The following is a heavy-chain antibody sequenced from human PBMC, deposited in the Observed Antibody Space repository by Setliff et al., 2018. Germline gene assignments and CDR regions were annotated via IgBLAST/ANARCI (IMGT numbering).Heavy chain of an antibody. D-gene: IGHD2-15*01. Sequence: SVKVSCKASGDSFNNYAISWVRQAPGQGLEWMGGTIPMFGSTNYAQKFQGRVTIMTDESTSTAYMEVSSLRYEDTAVYYCAREGVDTRSSTDYRYYMDVWGKGTTVTVSS. CDR1: GDSFNNYA. CDR3: AREGVDTRSSTDYRYYMDV. V-gene: IGHV1-69*05. CDR2: TIPMFGST. J-gene: IGHJ6*03.